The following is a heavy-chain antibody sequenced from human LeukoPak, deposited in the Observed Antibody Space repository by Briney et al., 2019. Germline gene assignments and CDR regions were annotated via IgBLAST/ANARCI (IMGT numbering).Heavy chain of an antibody. J-gene: IGHJ4*02. V-gene: IGHV3-23*01. D-gene: IGHD5-18*01. Sequence: GGSLRLSCAASGFTFSSYAMNWVRQAPGKGLEWVSAISDSGGYTYYADSVKGRFTISRDNSKNTLYLQMNSLRAEDTAEYYCAKRGYSYGQFDYWGQGTLVTVSS. CDR1: GFTFSSYA. CDR2: ISDSGGYT. CDR3: AKRGYSYGQFDY.